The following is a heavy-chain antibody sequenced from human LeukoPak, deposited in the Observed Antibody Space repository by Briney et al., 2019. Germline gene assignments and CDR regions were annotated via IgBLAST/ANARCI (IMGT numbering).Heavy chain of an antibody. D-gene: IGHD1-14*01. J-gene: IGHJ5*02. V-gene: IGHV1-18*01. CDR3: ARSPPTTSKYWFDP. Sequence: ASVKVSCKASGYTFTSYGISWVRQAPRQGHERMGWISAYNGNTNYAQKLQGRVTMTTDTSTSTAYLELRSLRSDDTAVYYCARSPPTTSKYWFDPWGQGTLVTVSS. CDR1: GYTFTSYG. CDR2: ISAYNGNT.